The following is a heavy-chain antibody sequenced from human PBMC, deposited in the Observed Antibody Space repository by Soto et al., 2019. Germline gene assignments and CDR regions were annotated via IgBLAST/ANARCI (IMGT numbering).Heavy chain of an antibody. CDR2: ISWNSGSI. CDR3: AKERRSGSYLDY. CDR1: GFTFDDYA. D-gene: IGHD1-26*01. Sequence: EVQLVESGGGLVQPGRSLRLSCADSGFTFDDYAMHWVRQAPGKGLEWVSGISWNSGSIGYADSVKGRFTISRDNAKNSLYLQMNSLRAEDTALYYCAKERRSGSYLDYWGQGTLVTVSS. V-gene: IGHV3-9*01. J-gene: IGHJ4*02.